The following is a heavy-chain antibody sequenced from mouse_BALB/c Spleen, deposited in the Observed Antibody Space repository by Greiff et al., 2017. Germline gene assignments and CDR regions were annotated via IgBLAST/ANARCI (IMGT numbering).Heavy chain of an antibody. D-gene: IGHD2-4*01. Sequence: VQLQQSGPELVKPGASVKISCKASGYSFTGYYMHWVKQSHVKSLEWIGRINPYNGATSYNQNFKDKASLTVDKSSSTAYMELHSLTSEDSAVYYCARVDYGGGYFDVWGAGTTVTVSS. J-gene: IGHJ1*01. CDR2: INPYNGAT. CDR1: GYSFTGYY. CDR3: ARVDYGGGYFDV. V-gene: IGHV1-31*01.